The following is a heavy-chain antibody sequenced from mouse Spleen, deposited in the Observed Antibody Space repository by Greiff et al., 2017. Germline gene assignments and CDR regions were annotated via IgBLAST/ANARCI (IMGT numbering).Heavy chain of an antibody. D-gene: IGHD2-3*01. CDR3: ALYDGYYTWYAY. J-gene: IGHJ3*01. Sequence: QVQLQQPGAELVMPGASVKLSCKASGYTFTSYWMHWVKQRPGQGLEWIGEIDPSDSYTNYNQKFKGKATLTVDKSTSTAYMQLSSLTSEDSAVYYCALYDGYYTWYAYWGQGTLGTGSA. V-gene: IGHV1-69*01. CDR1: GYTFTSYW. CDR2: IDPSDSYT.